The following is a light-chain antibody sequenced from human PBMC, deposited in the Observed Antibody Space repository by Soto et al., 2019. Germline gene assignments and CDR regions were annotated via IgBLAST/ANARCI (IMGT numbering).Light chain of an antibody. CDR1: QSVDSSF. J-gene: IGKJ1*01. CDR2: GAF. CDR3: QQYVSSVT. V-gene: IGKV3-20*01. Sequence: DIVLTQSPGSLSLSPGERATLSCRASQSVDSSFFAWYQQKPGQAPRLLIYGAFKRATGTPDRFSGSGSGTAFTLTITRLEPEDFAVYYCQQYVSSVTFGQGAKVEIK.